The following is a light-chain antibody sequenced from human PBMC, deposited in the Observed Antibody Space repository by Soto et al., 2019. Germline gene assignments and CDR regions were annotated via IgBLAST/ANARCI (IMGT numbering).Light chain of an antibody. CDR1: QSISSY. CDR2: AAS. J-gene: IGKJ1*01. V-gene: IGKV1-39*01. Sequence: DIQMTQSPSSLSASVGDRVTITCRASQSISSYLNWYQQKPGKAPKLLIYAASSLQSGVPSRFSGSGSGTDFTLTISSLQPEDFATYYCQQSCSTPTFGQGTKV. CDR3: QQSCSTPT.